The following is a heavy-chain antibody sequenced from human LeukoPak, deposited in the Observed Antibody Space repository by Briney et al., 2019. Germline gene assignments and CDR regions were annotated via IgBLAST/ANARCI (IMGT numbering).Heavy chain of an antibody. D-gene: IGHD3-3*01. V-gene: IGHV1-46*01. J-gene: IGHJ4*02. CDR3: ARLHGALEWLFAFDY. Sequence: ASVKVSCTASGYTFTIYYMHWVRQAPGQGLEWMGLINPSGGSTSYAQKFQGRVTITRDTSTSTVYMELSSLRSEDTAVYYCARLHGALEWLFAFDYWGQGTLVTVSS. CDR1: GYTFTIYY. CDR2: INPSGGST.